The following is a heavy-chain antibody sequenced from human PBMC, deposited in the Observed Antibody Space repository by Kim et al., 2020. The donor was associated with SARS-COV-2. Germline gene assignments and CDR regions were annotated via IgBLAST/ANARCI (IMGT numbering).Heavy chain of an antibody. D-gene: IGHD2-15*01. Sequence: GGSLRLSCTASGFTFRNYGMHWVRQAPGKGLEWVAVIWYDGSQKYYGDSVKGRFTISRDNSKNTVYLQVNSLRAEDTAVYFCARTSDTLGFVYWGQGTLVTVSS. CDR2: IWYDGSQK. J-gene: IGHJ4*02. CDR1: GFTFRNYG. CDR3: ARTSDTLGFVY. V-gene: IGHV3-33*01.